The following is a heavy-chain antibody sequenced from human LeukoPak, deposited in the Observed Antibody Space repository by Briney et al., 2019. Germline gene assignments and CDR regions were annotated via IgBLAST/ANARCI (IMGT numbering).Heavy chain of an antibody. CDR1: GFTFSDSY. Sequence: NPGGSLRLSCAASGFTFSDSYMSWIRQAPGKGLEWLSYISSSAETIYYADSVKGRFTISRDNAKNPLYLQINNLRAEDTAVYYCARNLPFRNDGWPLFDYWGQGTLVTVSS. V-gene: IGHV3-11*01. J-gene: IGHJ4*02. CDR2: ISSSAETI. D-gene: IGHD1-1*01. CDR3: ARNLPFRNDGWPLFDY.